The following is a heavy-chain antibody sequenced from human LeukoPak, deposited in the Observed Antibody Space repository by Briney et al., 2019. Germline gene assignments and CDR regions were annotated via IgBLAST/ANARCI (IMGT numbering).Heavy chain of an antibody. CDR2: ISSSGDTM. Sequence: GGSLRLSCAASGFTFSIYNMNWVRQAPGKGLEWVSYISSSGDTMYYADSVKGRFTISRDNAKNAVCLQMNSLRAEDTAVYYCARAFDYGDPTWGMDVWGQGTPVTVS. J-gene: IGHJ6*02. V-gene: IGHV3-48*04. CDR3: ARAFDYGDPTWGMDV. CDR1: GFTFSIYN. D-gene: IGHD4-17*01.